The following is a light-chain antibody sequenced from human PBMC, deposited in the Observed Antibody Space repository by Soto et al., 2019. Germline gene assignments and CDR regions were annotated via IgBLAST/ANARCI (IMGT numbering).Light chain of an antibody. V-gene: IGKV1-39*01. Sequence: DIQLPQSPSSLAASVGVRVKIACRASQSISRYSNWYQQTPEKAPKFLNYAASNVPIGLPSSCSGSGFTTDTPPTISSLQPEDFATYYRQQSHSTPLTFGGGTKVDIK. CDR1: QSISRY. CDR3: QQSHSTPLT. CDR2: AAS. J-gene: IGKJ4*01.